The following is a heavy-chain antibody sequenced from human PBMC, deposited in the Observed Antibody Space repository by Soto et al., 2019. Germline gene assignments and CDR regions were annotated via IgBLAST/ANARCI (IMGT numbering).Heavy chain of an antibody. CDR3: ATANTPYAFDT. V-gene: IGHV3-7*01. Sequence: VQLVESGGGLVQPGESLRLSCTASGLTFSISWMTWVRQAPGEGLEWVSNINPAGNVQHYADSVKERFTISRDNAKNSRFLQMSGLRVEVTAVYYCATANTPYAFDTGGQGTMGTVSS. CDR1: GLTFSISW. J-gene: IGHJ3*02. CDR2: INPAGNVQ.